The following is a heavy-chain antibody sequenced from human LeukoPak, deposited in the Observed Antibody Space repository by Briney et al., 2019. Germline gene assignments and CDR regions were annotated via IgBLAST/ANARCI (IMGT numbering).Heavy chain of an antibody. J-gene: IGHJ5*02. Sequence: ASVKVSCKASGYTFTNYDTNWVRQATGQGLEWLGWMNPDTGNTGSAQKFQGRVTMTRNTSISTAYMELSSLRSDDTAVYYCARSPDRYYDILTGYYNIWFDPWGQGTLVTVSS. V-gene: IGHV1-8*01. CDR1: GYTFTNYD. D-gene: IGHD3-9*01. CDR2: MNPDTGNT. CDR3: ARSPDRYYDILTGYYNIWFDP.